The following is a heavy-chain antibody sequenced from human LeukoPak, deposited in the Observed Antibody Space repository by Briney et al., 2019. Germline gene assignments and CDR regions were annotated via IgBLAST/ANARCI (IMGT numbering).Heavy chain of an antibody. CDR3: VKPGLTAPHPPYYFDY. D-gene: IGHD5-18*01. Sequence: GGSLRLSCAASGFTFTNDAMNWVRQAPGKGLEWVSAISGSGGSTYYTDSVKGRFFISRDNSKNTLYLQMNSLRADDTAVYYCVKPGLTAPHPPYYFDYWGQGTLVAVSS. CDR2: ISGSGGST. J-gene: IGHJ4*02. CDR1: GFTFTNDA. V-gene: IGHV3-23*01.